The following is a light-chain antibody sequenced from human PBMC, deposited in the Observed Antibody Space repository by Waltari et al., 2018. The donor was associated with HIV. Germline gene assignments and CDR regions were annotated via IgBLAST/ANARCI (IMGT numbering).Light chain of an antibody. CDR2: GAS. V-gene: IGKV3-20*01. Sequence: EIVLTPSPGTLSLSPGERATPSGRARQSVSSSYLAWYQQKPGQAPRLPIYGASSRATGIPDRFSGSGSGTDFTLTISRLEPEDFAVYYCQQYGSSPPYTFGQGTKLEIK. J-gene: IGKJ2*01. CDR1: QSVSSSY. CDR3: QQYGSSPPYT.